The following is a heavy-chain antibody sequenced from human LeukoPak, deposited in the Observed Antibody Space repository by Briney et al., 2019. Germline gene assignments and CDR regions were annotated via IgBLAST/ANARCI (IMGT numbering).Heavy chain of an antibody. D-gene: IGHD3-10*01. CDR1: GGSFSGYY. Sequence: SETLSLTCAVYGGSFSGYYWSWIRQPPGKGLGWIGEINHSGSTNYNPSLKSRVTISVDTSKNQFSLKLSSVTAADTAVYYCASPRPYYYGSGSYSVGFDPWGQGTLVTVSS. CDR3: ASPRPYYYGSGSYSVGFDP. J-gene: IGHJ5*02. V-gene: IGHV4-34*01. CDR2: INHSGST.